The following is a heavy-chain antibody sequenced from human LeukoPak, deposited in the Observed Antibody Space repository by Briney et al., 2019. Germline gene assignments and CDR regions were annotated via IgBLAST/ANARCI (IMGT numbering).Heavy chain of an antibody. J-gene: IGHJ3*02. CDR2: INPNSGGT. V-gene: IGHV1-2*02. D-gene: IGHD2-15*01. Sequence: ASVKVSCKASGYTFTGYYMHWVRQAPGQGLEWMGWINPNSGGTNYAQKFQGRVTMTRDTSSSTAYVELRRLRCDDTAVYYCARDYCSGGSCYLGAFDIWGQGTMVTVSS. CDR3: ARDYCSGGSCYLGAFDI. CDR1: GYTFTGYY.